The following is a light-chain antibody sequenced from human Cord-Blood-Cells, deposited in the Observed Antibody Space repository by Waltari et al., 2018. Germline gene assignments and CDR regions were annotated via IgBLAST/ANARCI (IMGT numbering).Light chain of an antibody. Sequence: IVLPHSPPTLSVSPGGRATLTCRASQSVSSNLAWYQQKPGQAPRLLIYGASTRATGIPARFSGSGSGTEFTLTISSLQSEDFAVYYCQQYNNWPPWTFGQGTKVEIK. CDR1: QSVSSN. J-gene: IGKJ1*01. CDR2: GAS. CDR3: QQYNNWPPWT. V-gene: IGKV3-15*01.